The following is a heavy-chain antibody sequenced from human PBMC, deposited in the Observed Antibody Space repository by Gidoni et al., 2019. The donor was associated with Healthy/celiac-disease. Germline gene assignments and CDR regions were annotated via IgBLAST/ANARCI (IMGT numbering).Heavy chain of an antibody. V-gene: IGHV3-49*05. CDR3: TRQKRGDYDFWSGYYTDVYTFDY. CDR1: GVTCGEDA. D-gene: IGHD3-3*01. CDR2: IRSKAYGGTT. Sequence: EVQLGESGGGLVKPGRSLRLSGKASGVTCGEDARSWFRQAPGKGLEWGGFIRSKAYGGTTEYAASVKGRFTISRDASKSIAYLQMNSLKTEDTAVYYCTRQKRGDYDFWSGYYTDVYTFDYCVQGTLVTVSS. J-gene: IGHJ4*02.